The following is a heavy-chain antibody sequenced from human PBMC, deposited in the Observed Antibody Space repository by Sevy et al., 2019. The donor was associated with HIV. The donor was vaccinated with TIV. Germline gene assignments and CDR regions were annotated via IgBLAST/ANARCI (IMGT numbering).Heavy chain of an antibody. CDR1: GFTFSSYA. D-gene: IGHD6-13*01. J-gene: IGHJ3*02. CDR3: ARDSGPYSSSWYAFDI. Sequence: GGSLRLSCAASGFTFSSYAMHWVRQAPGKGLEWVAVISNDGSNKYYAASVKGRLTISRDNSKNTMYLQMNSLRAEDAAVYYCARDSGPYSSSWYAFDIWGQGTMVTVSS. CDR2: ISNDGSNK. V-gene: IGHV3-30-3*01.